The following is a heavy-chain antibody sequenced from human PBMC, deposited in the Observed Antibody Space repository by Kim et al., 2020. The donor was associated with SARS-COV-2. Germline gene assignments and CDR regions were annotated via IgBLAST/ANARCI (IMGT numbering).Heavy chain of an antibody. D-gene: IGHD4-4*01. J-gene: IGHJ5*02. V-gene: IGHV3-48*01. Sequence: STQYYADSVKGRFTISRDNAKNSRYRQMNRLRAEDTAVYYCASLQPAFDPWGQGTLVTVSS. CDR3: ASLQPAFDP. CDR2: STQ.